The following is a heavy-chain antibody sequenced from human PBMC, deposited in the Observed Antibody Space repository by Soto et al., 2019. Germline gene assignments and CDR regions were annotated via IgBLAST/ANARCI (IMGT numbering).Heavy chain of an antibody. Sequence: QMQLVQSGPEVKKPGTSAKVSCKASGFTFTSSAMQWVRQARGQRLEWIGWIVVGSGNTNYAQKFQERVTITRDMSTSTPYMELSSLRSEDTAVYYCAASGATNYYYGMDVWGQGTTVTVSS. CDR2: IVVGSGNT. D-gene: IGHD1-26*01. CDR1: GFTFTSSA. V-gene: IGHV1-58*02. CDR3: AASGATNYYYGMDV. J-gene: IGHJ6*02.